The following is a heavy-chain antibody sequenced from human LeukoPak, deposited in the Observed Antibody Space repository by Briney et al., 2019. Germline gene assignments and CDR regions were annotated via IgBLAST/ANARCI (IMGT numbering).Heavy chain of an antibody. Sequence: PSETLSLTCTVSGGSLSSYYWSWIRQPPGKGLEWIGYIYYSGSTNYNPSLKSRVTISVDTSKNQFSLKLSSVTAADTAVYYCAFYGSGSYFAYWGQGTLVTVSS. CDR2: IYYSGST. J-gene: IGHJ4*02. CDR3: AFYGSGSYFAY. V-gene: IGHV4-59*01. D-gene: IGHD3-10*01. CDR1: GGSLSSYY.